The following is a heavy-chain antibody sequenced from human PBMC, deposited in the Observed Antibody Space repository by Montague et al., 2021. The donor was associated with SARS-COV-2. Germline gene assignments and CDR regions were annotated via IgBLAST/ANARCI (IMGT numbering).Heavy chain of an antibody. Sequence: SDTLSLTCTVSGGSISSYYWSWIRQPPGKGLEWIGYIYYSGSTNYNPSLKGRDTISVDTSKNQFSLKLSSVTAADTAVYYCARVFPRWLQFDPYFDYWGQGTLVTVSS. CDR1: GGSISSYY. J-gene: IGHJ4*02. V-gene: IGHV4-59*07. D-gene: IGHD5-24*01. CDR2: IYYSGST. CDR3: ARVFPRWLQFDPYFDY.